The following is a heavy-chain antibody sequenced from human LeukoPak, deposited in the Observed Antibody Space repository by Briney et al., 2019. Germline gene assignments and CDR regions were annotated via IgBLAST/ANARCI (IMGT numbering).Heavy chain of an antibody. CDR2: INPNSGAT. CDR1: GYTFTGPY. J-gene: IGHJ6*03. V-gene: IGHV1-2*02. D-gene: IGHD3-10*01. CDR3: AREISGSGSYYNSYYYMDV. Sequence: ASLKVSCKASGYTFTGPYIHWMRQAPGQGLEWMGWINPNSGATKYAQKFQGRVTVTRDTSTSTAYMELSGLRADDTAAYYCAREISGSGSYYNSYYYMDVWGKGTTVTVSS.